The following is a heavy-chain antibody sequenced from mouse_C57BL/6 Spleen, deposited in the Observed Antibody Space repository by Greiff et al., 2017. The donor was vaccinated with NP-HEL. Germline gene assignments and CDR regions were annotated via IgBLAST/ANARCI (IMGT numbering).Heavy chain of an antibody. V-gene: IGHV1-82*01. Sequence: VQLQQSGPELVKPGASVKISCKASGYAFSSSWMNWVKQRPGKGLEWIGRIYPGDGDTNYNGKFKGKATLTADKSSSTAYMQLSSLTSEDSAVYFCARAGYYPNYYAMDYWGQGTSVTVSS. D-gene: IGHD2-3*01. CDR1: GYAFSSSW. CDR3: ARAGYYPNYYAMDY. J-gene: IGHJ4*01. CDR2: IYPGDGDT.